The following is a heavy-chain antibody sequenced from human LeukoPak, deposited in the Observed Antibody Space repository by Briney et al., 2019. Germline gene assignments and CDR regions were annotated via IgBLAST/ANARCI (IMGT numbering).Heavy chain of an antibody. Sequence: SETLSLTCTVSGGSIGIYYWSWIRQPPGKGLEWIGYIYYSGSTNYNPSLKSRVTISVDTSKNQFSLKLSSVTAADTAVYYCARWLQMGGDYFDYWGQGTLVTVSS. CDR1: GGSIGIYY. D-gene: IGHD5-24*01. CDR3: ARWLQMGGDYFDY. V-gene: IGHV4-59*01. CDR2: IYYSGST. J-gene: IGHJ4*02.